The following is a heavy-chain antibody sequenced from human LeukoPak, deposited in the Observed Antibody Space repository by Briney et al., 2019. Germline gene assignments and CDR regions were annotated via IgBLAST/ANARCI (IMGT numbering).Heavy chain of an antibody. CDR2: IKQDGSEK. CDR1: GFTFSSYW. CDR3: ARDLVDYDFWSGPS. J-gene: IGHJ5*02. V-gene: IGHV3-7*01. D-gene: IGHD3-3*01. Sequence: GGSLRPSCAASGFTFSSYWMSWVRQAPGKGLEWVANIKQDGSEKYYVDSVKGRFTISRDNAKNSLYLQMNSLRAEDTAVYYCARDLVDYDFWSGPSWGQGTLVTVSS.